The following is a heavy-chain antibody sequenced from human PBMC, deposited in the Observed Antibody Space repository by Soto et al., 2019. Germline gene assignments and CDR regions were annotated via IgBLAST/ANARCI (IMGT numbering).Heavy chain of an antibody. CDR1: GYTFTSYA. CDR2: IISGNGIA. D-gene: IGHD6-19*01. J-gene: IGHJ4*02. CDR3: ARSIAVAGTFTYYFDY. Sequence: ASVKVSCKASGYTFTSYAMHWVRQAPGQRLEWIGRIISGNGIANYAQKFQGRVTITADKSTSTAYMELSSLRSEDTAVYYCARSIAVAGTFTYYFDYWGQGTLVTVSS. V-gene: IGHV1-3*01.